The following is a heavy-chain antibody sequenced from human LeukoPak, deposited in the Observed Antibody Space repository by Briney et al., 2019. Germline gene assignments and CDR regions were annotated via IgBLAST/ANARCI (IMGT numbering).Heavy chain of an antibody. Sequence: PSETLSLTCAVYGGSFSGYYWSWTRQPPGKGLEWIGEINHSGSTNYNPSLKSRVTISVDTSKNQFSLKLSSVTAADTAVYYCARRSSRPVVAATGALGGWFDPWGQGTPVTVSS. CDR1: GGSFSGYY. J-gene: IGHJ5*02. CDR3: ARRSSRPVVAATGALGGWFDP. V-gene: IGHV4-34*01. D-gene: IGHD2-15*01. CDR2: INHSGST.